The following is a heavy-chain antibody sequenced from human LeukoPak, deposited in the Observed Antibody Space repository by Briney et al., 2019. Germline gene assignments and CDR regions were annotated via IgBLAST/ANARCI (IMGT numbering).Heavy chain of an antibody. CDR1: GYTFTGYY. V-gene: IGHV1-2*02. CDR3: ARDLAVTTNRGYYYYYMDV. D-gene: IGHD4-17*01. Sequence: ASVKVSCKASGYTFTGYYMHWVRQAPGQGLEWMGWINPNSGGTNYAQKFQGRVTMTRDTSISTAYMELSRLRSDDTAVYYCARDLAVTTNRGYYYYYMDVWGKGTTVTISS. J-gene: IGHJ6*03. CDR2: INPNSGGT.